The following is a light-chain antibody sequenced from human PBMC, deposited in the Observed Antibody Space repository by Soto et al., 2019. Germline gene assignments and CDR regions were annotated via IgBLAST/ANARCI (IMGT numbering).Light chain of an antibody. Sequence: EIVLTQSPATLSSSPGERATLSCRASQTVSSKLAWYQHKPGQAPRLLIYDTSNRATGIPARFSGSGSGTDFTLTISSLEPEDFAVYYCQQYGYSPITFGQGTRLEIK. CDR3: QQYGYSPIT. J-gene: IGKJ5*01. CDR1: QTVSSK. V-gene: IGKV3-11*01. CDR2: DTS.